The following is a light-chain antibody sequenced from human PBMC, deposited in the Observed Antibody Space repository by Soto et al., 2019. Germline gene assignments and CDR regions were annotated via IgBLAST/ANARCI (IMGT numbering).Light chain of an antibody. Sequence: LAQPASVTGSPGQSISISYSGTRSDIGSYNYVAWYQQFPGKTPKILIYGVSNRPSGVSSRFSGSKSGNTASLTISGLQAEDEADYYCISYTGSSTSYVFGSGTKVTVL. J-gene: IGLJ1*01. CDR1: RSDIGSYNY. V-gene: IGLV2-14*01. CDR3: ISYTGSSTSYV. CDR2: GVS.